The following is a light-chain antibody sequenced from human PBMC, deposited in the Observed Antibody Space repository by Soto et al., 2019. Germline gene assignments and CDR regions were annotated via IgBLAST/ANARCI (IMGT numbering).Light chain of an antibody. CDR3: QQYGSSPPRT. V-gene: IGKV3-20*01. Sequence: TQSPSTLSASVGDTVTVTCRASQSVSGWLAWYQQKPGQAPRLLIYGASTRATDVPDRFSGSGSGADFTLSISRLEPEDFAVYYCQQYGSSPPRTFGQGTKVEMK. J-gene: IGKJ1*01. CDR1: QSVSGW. CDR2: GAS.